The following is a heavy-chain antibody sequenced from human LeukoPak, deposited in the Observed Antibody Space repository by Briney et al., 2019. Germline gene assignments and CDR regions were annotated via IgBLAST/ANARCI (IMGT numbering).Heavy chain of an antibody. J-gene: IGHJ4*02. CDR2: IRYDGSNK. CDR1: AFTFSSYA. V-gene: IGHV3-30*02. D-gene: IGHD3-10*01. CDR3: ARDVPYWFGELTFDY. Sequence: PGGSLRLSCAASAFTFSSYAMHWVRQAPGKGLEWVAFIRYDGSNKYYADSVKGRFTISRDSSKNTLYLQMNSLRAEDTAVYYCARDVPYWFGELTFDYWGQGTLVTVSS.